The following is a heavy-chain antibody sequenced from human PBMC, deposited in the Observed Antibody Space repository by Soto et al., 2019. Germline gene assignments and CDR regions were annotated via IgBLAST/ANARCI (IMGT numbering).Heavy chain of an antibody. CDR1: GGSFSGYY. J-gene: IGHJ4*02. D-gene: IGHD3-22*01. Sequence: QVQLQQWGAGLLKPSETLSLTCAVYGGSFSGYYWSWIRQPPGKGLEWIGEINHSGSTNYNPSLKSRVTISVDTSKNQFSLKLSSVTAADTAVYYCARGGYDSSGYYHAEDYWGQGTLVTVSS. CDR3: ARGGYDSSGYYHAEDY. CDR2: INHSGST. V-gene: IGHV4-34*01.